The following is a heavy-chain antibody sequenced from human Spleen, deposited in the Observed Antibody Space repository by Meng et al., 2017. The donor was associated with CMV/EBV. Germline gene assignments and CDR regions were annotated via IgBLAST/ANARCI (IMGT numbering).Heavy chain of an antibody. Sequence: ASVKVSCKTSGYTFTVYYMHWVRQAPGQGLEWMGCINTYSGGTNYAQNFQGRVTMTRDTSISTAYMELSRLRSDDTAVYYCAAATFGDELDYWGQGTLVTVSS. J-gene: IGHJ4*02. CDR2: INTYSGGT. V-gene: IGHV1-2*02. CDR3: AAATFGDELDY. D-gene: IGHD3-10*01. CDR1: GYTFTVYY.